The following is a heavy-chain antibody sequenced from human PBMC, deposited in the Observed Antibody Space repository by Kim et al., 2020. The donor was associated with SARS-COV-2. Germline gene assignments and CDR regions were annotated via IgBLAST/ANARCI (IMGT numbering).Heavy chain of an antibody. V-gene: IGHV3-23*01. CDR1: GFSFSSYA. D-gene: IGHD3-10*01. J-gene: IGHJ4*02. CDR3: AKIFYGSGNYHPRFFAY. Sequence: GGSLRLSCTASGFSFSSYAMNWVRQAPGKGLEWVSTVREGGGKTYDADSVKGRFIISRDNSKNTLYLQMNYVRAEDTAVYYCAKIFYGSGNYHPRFFAYWGER. CDR2: VREGGGKT.